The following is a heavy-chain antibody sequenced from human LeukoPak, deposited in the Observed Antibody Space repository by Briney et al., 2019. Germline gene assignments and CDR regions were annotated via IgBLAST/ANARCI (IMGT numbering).Heavy chain of an antibody. V-gene: IGHV3-30*02. D-gene: IGHD3-3*01. CDR1: GFTFSSYG. Sequence: GGSLRLSCAASGFTFSSYGMHWVRQAPGKRLEWVAFTRYGGGNTYHADSVKGRFTISRDNSKNTLYLQMNSLRAEDTAVYYCAKGYDFWSGSYYYMDVWGKGTTVTVSS. J-gene: IGHJ6*03. CDR3: AKGYDFWSGSYYYMDV. CDR2: TRYGGGNT.